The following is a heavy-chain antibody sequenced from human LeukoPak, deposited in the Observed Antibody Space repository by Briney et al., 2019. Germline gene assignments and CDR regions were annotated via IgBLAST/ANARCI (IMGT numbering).Heavy chain of an antibody. CDR2: ISSSSSYI. Sequence: PGGSLRLSCAASGFTFSSYSMNWVRQAPGKGLEWVSSISSSSSYIYYADSVKGRFTISRDNAKNSLYLQMNSLRAEDTAVYYCASISYGSGLIGALDIWGQGTMVAVSS. V-gene: IGHV3-21*01. CDR1: GFTFSSYS. CDR3: ASISYGSGLIGALDI. J-gene: IGHJ3*02. D-gene: IGHD3-10*01.